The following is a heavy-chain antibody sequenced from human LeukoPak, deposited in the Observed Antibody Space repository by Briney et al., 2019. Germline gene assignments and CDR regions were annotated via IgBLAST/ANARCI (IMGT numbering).Heavy chain of an antibody. CDR1: GGSISSYY. D-gene: IGHD3-3*01. CDR3: ARVERPTTYYDFWSGYHHYMDV. V-gene: IGHV4-59*01. CDR2: IYYSGST. Sequence: SETLSLTCTVSGGSISSYYWSWVRQPPGKGLEWIGYIYYSGSTNYNPSLKSRVTISVDTSKNQFSLKLSSVTAADTAVYYCARVERPTTYYDFWSGYHHYMDVWGKGTTVTVSS. J-gene: IGHJ6*03.